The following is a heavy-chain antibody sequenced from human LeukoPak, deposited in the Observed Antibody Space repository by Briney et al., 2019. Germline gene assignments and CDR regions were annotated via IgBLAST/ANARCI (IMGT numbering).Heavy chain of an antibody. CDR2: ISWNSGSI. CDR1: GFTFDDYA. CDR3: AKDDQYYDILTGFDY. J-gene: IGHJ4*02. Sequence: GGSLRLSCAASGFTFDDYAMHWVRQAPGKGLEWVSGISWNSGSIGYADSVKGRFTISRDNAKNTLYLQMNSLRAEDTAVYYCAKDDQYYDILTGFDYWGQGTLVTVSS. D-gene: IGHD3-9*01. V-gene: IGHV3-9*01.